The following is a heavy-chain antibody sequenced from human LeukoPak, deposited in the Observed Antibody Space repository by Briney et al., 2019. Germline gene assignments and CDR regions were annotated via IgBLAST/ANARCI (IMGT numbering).Heavy chain of an antibody. D-gene: IGHD3-16*02. CDR1: GYTFISYG. Sequence: VASVKVSCKTSGYTFISYGFSWVRQAPGQGPEWMGWISAYDGNTNSAQKFQGRVIMTTDTSASTAYMEVRSLRPDDTAVYYCVRVPSYRPLDYWGQGTLVTVSP. CDR2: ISAYDGNT. CDR3: VRVPSYRPLDY. V-gene: IGHV1-18*01. J-gene: IGHJ4*02.